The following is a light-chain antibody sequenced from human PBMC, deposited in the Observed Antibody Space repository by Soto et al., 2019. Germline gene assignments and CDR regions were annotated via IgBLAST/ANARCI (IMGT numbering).Light chain of an antibody. V-gene: IGLV2-14*01. Sequence: QSVLTQPASVSGSPGQSITISCTGTSSDVGGYNYVSWYQQHPGKAPKLMIYAVSNRPSGVSTRFSGSKSGNTASLTISGLQAEYEADYHCSSYTTSSTLLYVFVTGTKLTVL. CDR1: SSDVGGYNY. CDR3: SSYTTSSTLLYV. J-gene: IGLJ1*01. CDR2: AVS.